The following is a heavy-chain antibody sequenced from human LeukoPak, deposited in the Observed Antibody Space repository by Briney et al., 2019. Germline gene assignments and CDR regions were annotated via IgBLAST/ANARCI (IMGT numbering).Heavy chain of an antibody. CDR3: ARAPAMILRPNYMDV. CDR2: ISSSSSYI. J-gene: IGHJ6*03. CDR1: GFTFSTYS. Sequence: GGSLRLSCAASGFTFSTYSMNWVRQAPGKGLEWVSFISSSSSYIYYADSMKGRFTISRDNAKNSLYLQMNSLRAEDTAVYYCARAPAMILRPNYMDVWGKGTTVTVSS. D-gene: IGHD3-3*01. V-gene: IGHV3-21*06.